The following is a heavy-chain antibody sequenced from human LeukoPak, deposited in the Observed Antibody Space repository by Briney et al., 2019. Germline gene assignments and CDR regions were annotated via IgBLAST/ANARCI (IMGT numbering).Heavy chain of an antibody. CDR3: AREGLEGKYFQH. CDR1: GGTFSSYA. J-gene: IGHJ1*01. D-gene: IGHD3-10*01. CDR2: IIPIFGTA. V-gene: IGHV1-69*01. Sequence: ASVKVSCKAFGGTFSSYAISWVRQAPGQGLEWMGGIIPIFGTANYAQKFQGRVTITADESTSTAYMELSSLRSEDTAVYYCAREGLEGKYFQHWGQGTLVTVSS.